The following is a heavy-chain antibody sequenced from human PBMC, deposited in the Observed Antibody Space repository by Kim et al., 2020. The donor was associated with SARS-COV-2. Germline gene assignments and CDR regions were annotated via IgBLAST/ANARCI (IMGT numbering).Heavy chain of an antibody. CDR3: ARDPGIAAAGTWYYYYGMDV. D-gene: IGHD6-13*01. V-gene: IGHV1-18*01. J-gene: IGHJ6*02. Sequence: ASVKVSCKASGYTFTSYGISWVRQAPGQGLEWMGWISAYNGNTNYAQKLQGRVTMTTDTSTSTAYMELRSLRSDDTAVYYCARDPGIAAAGTWYYYYGMDVWGQGTTVTVSS. CDR2: ISAYNGNT. CDR1: GYTFTSYG.